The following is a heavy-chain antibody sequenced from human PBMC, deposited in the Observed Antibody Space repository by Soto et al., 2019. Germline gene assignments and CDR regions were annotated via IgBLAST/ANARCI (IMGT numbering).Heavy chain of an antibody. V-gene: IGHV3-30*03. Sequence: GGSLRLSCAASGFTFSSYGMHWVRQAPGKGLEWVAVISYDGSNKYYADSVKGRFTISRDNSKNTLYLQMNSLRAEDTAVYYCATAPYLEWLFDYYYYGMDVWGQGTTVTVSS. CDR1: GFTFSSYG. D-gene: IGHD3-3*01. CDR3: ATAPYLEWLFDYYYYGMDV. J-gene: IGHJ6*02. CDR2: ISYDGSNK.